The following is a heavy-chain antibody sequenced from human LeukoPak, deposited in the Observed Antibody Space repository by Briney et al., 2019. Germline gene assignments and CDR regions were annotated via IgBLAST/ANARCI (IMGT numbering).Heavy chain of an antibody. CDR1: GFTFNTYS. Sequence: GGSLRLSCAASGFTFNTYSMNWVRQAPGKGLEWVSYISTNSGTIYYADSVKGRFTISRDNAKNSLYLQMNSLRAEDTAVYYCVRLTLDTVYPYYYYMDVWGKGTTVTVSS. D-gene: IGHD2-2*02. J-gene: IGHJ6*03. CDR3: VRLTLDTVYPYYYYMDV. V-gene: IGHV3-48*04. CDR2: ISTNSGTI.